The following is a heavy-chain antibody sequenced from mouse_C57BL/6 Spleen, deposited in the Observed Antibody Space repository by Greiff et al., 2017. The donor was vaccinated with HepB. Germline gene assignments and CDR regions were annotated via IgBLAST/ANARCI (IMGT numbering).Heavy chain of an antibody. Sequence: QVQLQQPGAELVKPGASVKLSCKASGYTFTSYWMQWVKQRPGQGLEWIGEIDPSDSYTNYNQKFKGQATLTVDPSSSTAYMQLSSLTSEDSAVYYCARGDGYYIWFAYWGQGTLVTVSA. J-gene: IGHJ3*01. CDR1: GYTFTSYW. D-gene: IGHD2-3*01. CDR2: IDPSDSYT. CDR3: ARGDGYYIWFAY. V-gene: IGHV1-50*01.